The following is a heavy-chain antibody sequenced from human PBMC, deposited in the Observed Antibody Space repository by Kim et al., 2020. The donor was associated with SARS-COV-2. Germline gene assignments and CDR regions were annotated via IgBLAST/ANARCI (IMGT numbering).Heavy chain of an antibody. J-gene: IGHJ4*02. CDR3: ARGPDTYFDY. CDR1: GYTFTTYA. V-gene: IGHV1-3*01. Sequence: ASVKVSCKASGYTFTTYAIHWVRQAPGQRLEWMGWINAGNGKTKYSQKFQGRVTITPDTSATTAFMELSSLRSEDTAVYYCARGPDTYFDYWGQGTLVTVSS. CDR2: INAGNGKT. D-gene: IGHD3-9*01.